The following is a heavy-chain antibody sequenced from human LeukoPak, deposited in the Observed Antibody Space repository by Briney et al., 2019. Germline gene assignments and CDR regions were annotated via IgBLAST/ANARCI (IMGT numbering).Heavy chain of an antibody. CDR3: ARGRAFQPEYYYDSSGYHYSGDWFDP. CDR1: GGSFSGYY. CDR2: INHSGST. J-gene: IGHJ5*02. D-gene: IGHD3-22*01. V-gene: IGHV4-34*01. Sequence: PSETLSLTCAVYGGSFSGYYWSWIRQPPGKGLEWIGEINHSGSTNYNPSLKSRVTISVDTSKNQFSLKLSSVTAADTAVYYCARGRAFQPEYYYDSSGYHYSGDWFDPWGQGTLVTVPS.